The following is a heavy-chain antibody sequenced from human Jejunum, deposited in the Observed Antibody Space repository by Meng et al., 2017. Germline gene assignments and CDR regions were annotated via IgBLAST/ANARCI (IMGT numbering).Heavy chain of an antibody. CDR2: IKPGNGDT. V-gene: IGHV1-3*01. CDR3: ARDPNSECGGDCYSPYNWFDS. Sequence: QVHLVQSGAEVKKPGASVKVSCKASGYTFTAYAMHWVRQAPGQRLEWMGWIKPGNGDTKYSQNFQGRVTITTDTSASTGCMELTSLISEDTAMYYCARDPNSECGGDCYSPYNWFDSWGQGTLVTVSS. CDR1: GYTFTAYA. J-gene: IGHJ5*01. D-gene: IGHD2-21*02.